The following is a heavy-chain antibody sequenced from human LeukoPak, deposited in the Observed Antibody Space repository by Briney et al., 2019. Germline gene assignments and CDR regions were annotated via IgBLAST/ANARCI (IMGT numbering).Heavy chain of an antibody. J-gene: IGHJ4*02. D-gene: IGHD2-15*01. CDR2: ISGSGGST. Sequence: GGSLRLSCAASGFTFSSYAMSWVHQAPGKGLEWVSAISGSGGSTYYADSVKGRFTISRDNSKNTLYLQMNSLRAEDTAVYYCAKVGGYCSGGSCYSVLPDYWGQGTLVTVS. CDR1: GFTFSSYA. V-gene: IGHV3-23*01. CDR3: AKVGGYCSGGSCYSVLPDY.